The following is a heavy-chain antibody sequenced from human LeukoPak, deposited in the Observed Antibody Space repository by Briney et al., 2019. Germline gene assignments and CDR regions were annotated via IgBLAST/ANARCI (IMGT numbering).Heavy chain of an antibody. Sequence: PGGSLRLSCAASGLTFSSYEMNWVRQAPGKGLEWVSYISSSGGTIYYADSVKGRFTISRDNAKNSLYPQMNSLRAEDTAVYYCASSSQVDVWGQGTTVTVSS. J-gene: IGHJ6*02. CDR2: ISSSGGTI. V-gene: IGHV3-48*03. CDR3: ASSSQVDV. CDR1: GLTFSSYE.